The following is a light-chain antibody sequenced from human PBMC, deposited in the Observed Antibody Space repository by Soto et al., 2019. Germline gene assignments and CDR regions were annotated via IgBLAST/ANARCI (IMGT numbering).Light chain of an antibody. Sequence: QSVLTQPASVSGSPGQSITISCTGTSSDVGGNKYVSWYQHYPGKAPKLMICDVSNRPSGVSNRFSGSKSGNTASLTISGLQAVFDADYYCSAYTGTTYVFGTGTNVTVL. CDR1: SSDVGGNKY. V-gene: IGLV2-14*03. J-gene: IGLJ1*01. CDR3: SAYTGTTYV. CDR2: DVS.